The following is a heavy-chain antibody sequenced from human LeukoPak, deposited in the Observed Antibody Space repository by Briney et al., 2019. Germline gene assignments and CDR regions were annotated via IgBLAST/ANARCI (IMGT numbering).Heavy chain of an antibody. D-gene: IGHD4-17*01. CDR2: IKQDGSEK. V-gene: IGHV3-7*04. CDR3: ARGGDYGDFAVEDFDY. J-gene: IGHJ4*02. CDR1: GLSFGDSA. Sequence: PGGSLRLSCRVSGLSFGDSAVTWVRQAPGKGLEWVANIKQDGSEKYYVDSVKGRFTISRDNAKNSLYLQMNSLRAEDTAVYYCARGGDYGDFAVEDFDYWGQGTLVTVSS.